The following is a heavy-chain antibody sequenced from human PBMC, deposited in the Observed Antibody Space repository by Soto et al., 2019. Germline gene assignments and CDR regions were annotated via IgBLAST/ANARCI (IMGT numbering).Heavy chain of an antibody. CDR2: ISYDGSNK. Sequence: QVQLVESGGGVVQPGRSLRLSCAASGFTFSSYGMHWVRQAPGKGLEWVAVISYDGSNKYYADSVKGRFTTSRDNSKNTLYLQMNSLRAEDTAVYYCAKDLRDYYDSSGSDYWAREPWSPSPQ. D-gene: IGHD3-22*01. CDR1: GFTFSSYG. V-gene: IGHV3-30*18. J-gene: IGHJ4*02. CDR3: AKDLRDYYDSSGSDY.